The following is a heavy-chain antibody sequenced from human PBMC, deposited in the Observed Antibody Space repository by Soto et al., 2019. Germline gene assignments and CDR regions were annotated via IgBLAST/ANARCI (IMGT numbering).Heavy chain of an antibody. Sequence: SETLSLTCAVSGGSISSSNWWSWVRQPPGKGLEWIGEIYHSGSTNYNPSLKSRVTISVDKSKNQLSLKLSSVTAADTAVFYCARESTNSDFWSGYYTAYFDYWGKGTLVTVSS. V-gene: IGHV4-4*02. CDR1: GGSISSSNW. J-gene: IGHJ4*02. CDR3: ARESTNSDFWSGYYTAYFDY. CDR2: IYHSGST. D-gene: IGHD3-3*01.